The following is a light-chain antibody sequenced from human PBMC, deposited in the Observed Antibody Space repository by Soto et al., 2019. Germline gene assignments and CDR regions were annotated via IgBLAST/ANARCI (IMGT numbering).Light chain of an antibody. CDR3: SSYAGSNNPYV. CDR2: EVS. Sequence: QSALAHPPSASGSRGQSVTISCTGTSSDVGGYNYVSWYQQHPGKAPKLMIYEVSKRPSGVPDRFSGSKSGNTASLTVSGLQTEDEADYYCSSYAGSNNPYVFGTGTKLTVL. V-gene: IGLV2-8*01. J-gene: IGLJ1*01. CDR1: SSDVGGYNY.